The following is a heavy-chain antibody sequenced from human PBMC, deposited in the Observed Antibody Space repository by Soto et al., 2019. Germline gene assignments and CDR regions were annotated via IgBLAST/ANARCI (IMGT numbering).Heavy chain of an antibody. CDR1: GYTFTSYD. D-gene: IGHD3-9*01. CDR3: AREIHYDILTGYYKGYYYYYYMDV. CDR2: MNPNSGNT. V-gene: IGHV1-8*01. Sequence: QVQLVQSGAEVKKPGASVKVSCKASGYTFTSYDINWVRQATGQGLEWMGWMNPNSGNTGYAQKFQGRVTMTRNTSISTAYMELSSLRSEDTAVYYCAREIHYDILTGYYKGYYYYYYMDVWGKGTTVTVSS. J-gene: IGHJ6*03.